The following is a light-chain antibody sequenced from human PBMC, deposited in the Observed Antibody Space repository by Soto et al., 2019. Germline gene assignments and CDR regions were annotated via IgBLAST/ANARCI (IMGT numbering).Light chain of an antibody. CDR1: QSVSSSS. J-gene: IGKJ1*01. Sequence: VVLTQSPGTLSLSPGERATLSCTASQSVSSSSVAWYQQKPGQAPRLLIYGTSYRATGISDRFSGGGAGRDFTLTISRLEPEDIAVYYCQQYGSSPKTFGKGTKVDI. V-gene: IGKV3-20*01. CDR3: QQYGSSPKT. CDR2: GTS.